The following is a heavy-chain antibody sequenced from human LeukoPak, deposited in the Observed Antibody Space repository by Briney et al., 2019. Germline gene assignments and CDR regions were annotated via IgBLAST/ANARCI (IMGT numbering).Heavy chain of an antibody. D-gene: IGHD5-24*01. CDR2: INTYTGKA. CDR3: ARGQYNYALDV. CDR1: GYTFSGYG. V-gene: IGHV1-18*01. Sequence: EASVKVSCKASGYTFSGYGINWVRQAPGQGLEWVGWINTYTGKAEYAQNYQGRVSVTTDMSTNTAFMEVRNLRSDDTAVYFCARGQYNYALDVWGKGHCSPSLQ. J-gene: IGHJ3*01.